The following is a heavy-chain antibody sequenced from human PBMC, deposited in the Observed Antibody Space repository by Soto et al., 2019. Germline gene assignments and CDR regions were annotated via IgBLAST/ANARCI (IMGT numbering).Heavy chain of an antibody. CDR1: VYSSTTYW. CDR2: IYPGDSVT. D-gene: IGHD2-2*01. J-gene: IGHJ5*02. CDR3: ARGYCSSTSCRENWFDP. V-gene: IGHV5-51*01. Sequence: PGESLKISSQGSVYSSTTYWIGWFRQMPVTVLEWMGIIYPGDSVTRYSPSFQGQVTISADKSISTAYLQWSSLKASDTAMYYCARGYCSSTSCRENWFDPWGQGTLVTVSS.